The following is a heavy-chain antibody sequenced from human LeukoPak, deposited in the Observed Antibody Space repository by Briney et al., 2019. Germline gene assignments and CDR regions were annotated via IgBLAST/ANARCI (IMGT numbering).Heavy chain of an antibody. Sequence: ASVNVSRKTSGYTFTNYGMHWVRQAPRQSLEWMGWINTGNGNTKSSQKFQDRVTLTRDTSASTAYMELNSLSSEDTAVYFCARVPLHDASGRYYPHWGQGTLVTVSS. V-gene: IGHV1-3*04. CDR3: ARVPLHDASGRYYPH. CDR2: INTGNGNT. D-gene: IGHD1-26*01. J-gene: IGHJ1*01. CDR1: GYTFTNYG.